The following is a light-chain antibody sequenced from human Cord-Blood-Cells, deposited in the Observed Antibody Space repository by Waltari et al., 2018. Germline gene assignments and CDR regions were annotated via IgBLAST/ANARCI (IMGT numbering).Light chain of an antibody. Sequence: DIQMTQSPSSLSASVGDRVTITCPASQSISSYLNWYQQKPGKAPKLLIHAASSLQRGVLSRFSGSGSGTDFTLTISSLQPEDFATYYCQQSYSTPYTFGQGTKLEIK. CDR3: QQSYSTPYT. V-gene: IGKV1-39*01. CDR1: QSISSY. J-gene: IGKJ2*01. CDR2: AAS.